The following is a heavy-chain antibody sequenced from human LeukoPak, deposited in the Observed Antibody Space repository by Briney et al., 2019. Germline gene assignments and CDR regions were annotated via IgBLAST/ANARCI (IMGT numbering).Heavy chain of an antibody. CDR2: ISYDGSNK. CDR3: LAASGLDC. V-gene: IGHV3-30-3*01. J-gene: IGHJ4*02. D-gene: IGHD6-13*01. Sequence: GGSLRLSCAASGFTFSSYAMHWVRQAPGKGLEWVAVISYDGSNKYYADSVKGRFTISRDNSKNTLYLQMNSLRAEDTAVYYCLAASGLDCWGQGTLVTVSS. CDR1: GFTFSSYA.